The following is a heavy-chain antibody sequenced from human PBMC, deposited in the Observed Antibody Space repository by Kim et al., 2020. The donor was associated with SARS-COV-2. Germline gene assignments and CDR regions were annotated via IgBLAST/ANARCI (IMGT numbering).Heavy chain of an antibody. D-gene: IGHD6-19*01. CDR3: ARDSDSSGWYTFYGMDV. J-gene: IGHJ6*02. V-gene: IGHV4-39*07. CDR2: IYSSGST. Sequence: SETLSLTCTVSGGSISSSSYYWGWIRQPPGKGLEWIGSIYSSGSTYYNPSLKSRVTISVDTSKNQFSLKLSSVTAADTAVYYCARDSDSSGWYTFYGMDVWGQGTTVTVSS. CDR1: GGSISSSSYY.